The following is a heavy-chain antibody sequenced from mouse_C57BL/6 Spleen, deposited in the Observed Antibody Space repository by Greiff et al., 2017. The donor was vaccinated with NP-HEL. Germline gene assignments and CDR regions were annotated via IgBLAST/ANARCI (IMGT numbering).Heavy chain of an antibody. CDR2: ISGGGGNT. CDR1: GFTFSSYT. CDR3: ARHEDYYGSSPFAY. D-gene: IGHD1-1*01. V-gene: IGHV5-9*01. J-gene: IGHJ3*01. Sequence: EVHLVESGGGLVKPGGSLKLSCAASGFTFSSYTMSWVRQTPEKRLEWVATISGGGGNTYYPDSVKGRFTISRDNAKNTLYLQMSSLRSEDTALYYCARHEDYYGSSPFAYWGQGTLVTVSA.